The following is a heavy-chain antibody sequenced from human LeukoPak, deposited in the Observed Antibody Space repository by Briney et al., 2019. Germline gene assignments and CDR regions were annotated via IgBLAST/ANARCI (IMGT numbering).Heavy chain of an antibody. CDR1: GFTLSDYY. V-gene: IGHV3-11*01. Sequence: GGSLRLSCAASGFTLSDYYISWIRQAPGKGLEWVSYITSSGSTIYYADSVKGRFTISRDNAKNSLYLQMNSLRAEDTAVYYCARWLRGIAEEDGMDVWGQGTTVTVSS. D-gene: IGHD6-13*01. J-gene: IGHJ6*02. CDR2: ITSSGSTI. CDR3: ARWLRGIAEEDGMDV.